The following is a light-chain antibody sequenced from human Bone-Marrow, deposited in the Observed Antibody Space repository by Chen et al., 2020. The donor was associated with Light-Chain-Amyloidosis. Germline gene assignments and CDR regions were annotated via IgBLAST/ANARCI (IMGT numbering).Light chain of an antibody. CDR1: SSNIGSRP. J-gene: IGLJ3*02. V-gene: IGLV1-44*01. Sequence: QSVLTQPPSASGTPGQRVTISCSGSSSNIGSRPVNWYQHFPGTAPKLLLSTNTQRPSGVPVRFSGAKSCTSASLAISGLQSEDEADYYCASGDDSLNGWVFGGGTKLTVL. CDR2: TNT. CDR3: ASGDDSLNGWV.